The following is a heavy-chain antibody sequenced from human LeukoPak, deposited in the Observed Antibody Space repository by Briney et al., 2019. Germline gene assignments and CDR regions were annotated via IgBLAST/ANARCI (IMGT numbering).Heavy chain of an antibody. Sequence: SETLSLTCAVYGGSFSGYYWSWIRQPPGKGVEWSGEINHSGSTNYNPSLKSRVTISVDTSKNQFSLKLSSVTAADTAVYYCARDKVVVSLDYWGQGTLVTVSS. D-gene: IGHD2-15*01. V-gene: IGHV4-34*01. CDR2: INHSGST. CDR1: GGSFSGYY. J-gene: IGHJ4*02. CDR3: ARDKVVVSLDY.